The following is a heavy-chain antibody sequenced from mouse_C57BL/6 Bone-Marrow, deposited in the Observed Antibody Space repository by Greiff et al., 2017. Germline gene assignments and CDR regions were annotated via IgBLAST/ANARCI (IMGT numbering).Heavy chain of an antibody. CDR2: IDPSDSYT. Sequence: QVQLQQPGAELVMPGASVKLSCKASGYTFTSYWMHWVKQRPGQGLEWIGEIDPSDSYTNYNQKFKGKATLTVDKSSSTAYMQLSSLTSEDSAVYYCARERAWFLRVYYFAYWGQGTTLTVSS. D-gene: IGHD2-3*01. V-gene: IGHV1-69*01. CDR3: ARERAWFLRVYYFAY. CDR1: GYTFTSYW. J-gene: IGHJ2*01.